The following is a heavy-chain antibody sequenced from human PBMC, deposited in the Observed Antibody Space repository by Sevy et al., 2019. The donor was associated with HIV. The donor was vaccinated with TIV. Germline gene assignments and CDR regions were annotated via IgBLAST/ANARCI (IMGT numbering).Heavy chain of an antibody. V-gene: IGHV3-48*01. CDR1: GFTFSSYS. D-gene: IGHD3-22*01. CDR3: ARDPGKKTYYYETGWFDP. J-gene: IGHJ5*02. Sequence: GGSLRLSCAASGFTFSSYSMNWVRQAPGKGLEWVSYISSSSSTIYYADSVKDRFTISRDNAKNSLYLQMNSLRAEDTAVYYCARDPGKKTYYYETGWFDPWGQGTLVTVSS. CDR2: ISSSSSTI.